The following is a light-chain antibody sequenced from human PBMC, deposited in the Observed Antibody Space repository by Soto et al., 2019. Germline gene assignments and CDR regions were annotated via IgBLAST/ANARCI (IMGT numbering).Light chain of an antibody. CDR2: DAS. Sequence: DIQMTQSPSSLSASVGDRVTITCQASQNINNYLNWYQQKPGRAPKLLIYDASNLEAGVPSRFSGSGSGTEFTLTISSLQPDDFATYYCQHYNSYSEAFGQGTMVDIK. CDR1: QNINNY. V-gene: IGKV1-33*01. CDR3: QHYNSYSEA. J-gene: IGKJ1*01.